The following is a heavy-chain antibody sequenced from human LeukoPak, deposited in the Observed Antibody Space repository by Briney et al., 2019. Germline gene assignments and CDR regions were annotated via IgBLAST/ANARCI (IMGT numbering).Heavy chain of an antibody. D-gene: IGHD1-26*01. V-gene: IGHV4-59*01. Sequence: SETLSLTCTVSGGSISSYYWSWIRQPPGQGLEWIGYIYYSGSTNYNPSLKSRVTISVDTSKNQFSLKLSSVTAADTAVYYCAREVGVNWFDPWGQGTLVTVSS. CDR3: AREVGVNWFDP. CDR2: IYYSGST. CDR1: GGSISSYY. J-gene: IGHJ5*02.